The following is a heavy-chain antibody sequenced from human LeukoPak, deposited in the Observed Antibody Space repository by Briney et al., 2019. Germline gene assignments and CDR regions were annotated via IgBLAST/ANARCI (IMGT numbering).Heavy chain of an antibody. Sequence: PGGSLRLSCAASGFTVSSNYMSWVRQAPGKGLEWVSVIYSGGSTYYADSVKGRFTISRDNSKNTLYLQMNSLRAEDTAVYYCARDGPGSSWYPGPVDYWGQGTLVTVSS. CDR3: ARDGPGSSWYPGPVDY. CDR1: GFTVSSNY. CDR2: IYSGGST. D-gene: IGHD6-13*01. V-gene: IGHV3-53*01. J-gene: IGHJ4*02.